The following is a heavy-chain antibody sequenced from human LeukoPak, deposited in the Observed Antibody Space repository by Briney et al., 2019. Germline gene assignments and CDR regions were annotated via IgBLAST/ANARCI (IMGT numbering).Heavy chain of an antibody. CDR3: TRSLSIAVAATSVDN. D-gene: IGHD6-19*01. CDR2: ISTYNGNT. V-gene: IGHV1-18*01. J-gene: IGHJ4*02. Sequence: ASVTVSCTASGYTFTSYGISWVRQAPGQGLEWMGWISTYNGNTNYAQNLQGRVTMTTDTSTSTAYMELRSLKSDDTAVYYCTRSLSIAVAATSVDNWGQGTLVTVSS. CDR1: GYTFTSYG.